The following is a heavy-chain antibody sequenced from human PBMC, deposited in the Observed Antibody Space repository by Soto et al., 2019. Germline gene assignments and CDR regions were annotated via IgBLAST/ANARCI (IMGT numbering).Heavy chain of an antibody. D-gene: IGHD6-13*01. J-gene: IGHJ4*02. CDR3: AIPGAGDFDY. V-gene: IGHV4-4*02. CDR1: GASISNTNW. CDR2: IYHSGTT. Sequence: QVQLQESGPGLVEPSGTLSLTCAVSGASISNTNWWSWVRQPPGKGLEWIGEIYHSGTTNCDPSLKSRVTISVDKSKNQFSLKLSSVTAADTAVYYCAIPGAGDFDYWGQETLVTVSS.